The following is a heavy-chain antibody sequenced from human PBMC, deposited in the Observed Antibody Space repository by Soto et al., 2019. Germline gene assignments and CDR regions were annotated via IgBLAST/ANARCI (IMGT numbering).Heavy chain of an antibody. Sequence: QDQLVQSGPEVKKPGASVKVSCKNSGYTFSRYGISWVRQAPGQGLEWMGWISGYNSDTNYAQKVQGRVTMTIDTSTYTGDMELRSLTSDDMAIYYCAKNGQPPYYYYGMDVWGQGTTVTVSS. V-gene: IGHV1-18*03. CDR3: AKNGQPPYYYYGMDV. CDR1: GYTFSRYG. CDR2: ISGYNSDT. D-gene: IGHD2-8*01. J-gene: IGHJ6*02.